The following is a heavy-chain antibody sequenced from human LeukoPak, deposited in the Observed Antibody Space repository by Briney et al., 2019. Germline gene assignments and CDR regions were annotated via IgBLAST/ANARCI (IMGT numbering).Heavy chain of an antibody. CDR3: ATACSSTSCYAFDY. Sequence: ASVKVSCKVYGYTLTELSMHWVRQAPGKGLEWMGGFDPEDGETIYAQKFQGRVTMTEDTSTDTAYMELSSLRSEDTAVYYCATACSSTSCYAFDYWGQGTLVTVSS. V-gene: IGHV1-24*01. CDR1: GYTLTELS. D-gene: IGHD2-2*01. J-gene: IGHJ4*02. CDR2: FDPEDGET.